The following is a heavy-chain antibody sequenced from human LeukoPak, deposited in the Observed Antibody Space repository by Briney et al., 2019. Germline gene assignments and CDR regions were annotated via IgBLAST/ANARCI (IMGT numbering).Heavy chain of an antibody. V-gene: IGHV3-48*04. D-gene: IGHD3-10*01. CDR2: ISSSSSTI. CDR1: GFTFSSYS. CDR3: ARADYYGSGALDY. Sequence: GGPLRLSCAASGFTFSSYSMNWVRQAPGKGLEWVSYISSSSSTIYYADSVKGRFTISRDNAKNSLYLQMNSLRAEDTAVYYCARADYYGSGALDYWGQGTLVTVSS. J-gene: IGHJ4*02.